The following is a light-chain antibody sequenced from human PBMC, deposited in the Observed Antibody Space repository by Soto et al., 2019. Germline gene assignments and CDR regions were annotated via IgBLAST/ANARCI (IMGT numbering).Light chain of an antibody. CDR1: QSVSSTY. Sequence: EIVLTQSACTLSWSPGGRATLSWGASQSVSSTYLAWYQQKPGQAPRLLIYGATTRATGIPDRFSGSGSGTDSTLTIRSLEPEDFAVYYCQQRSKWVTFGRGTKVDIK. V-gene: IGKV3D-20*02. J-gene: IGKJ4*01. CDR2: GAT. CDR3: QQRSKWVT.